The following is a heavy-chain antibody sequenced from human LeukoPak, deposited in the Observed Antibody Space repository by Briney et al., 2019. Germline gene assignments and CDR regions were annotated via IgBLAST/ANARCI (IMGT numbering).Heavy chain of an antibody. Sequence: GGSLRLSCAASGFTFDDYGMSWVRRAPGKGLEWVSGINWNGGSTGYADSVKGRFTISRDNAKNSLYLQMNSLRAEDTAVYYCARVYYYYMDVWGKGTTVTISS. V-gene: IGHV3-20*04. CDR3: ARVYYYYMDV. CDR1: GFTFDDYG. CDR2: INWNGGST. J-gene: IGHJ6*03.